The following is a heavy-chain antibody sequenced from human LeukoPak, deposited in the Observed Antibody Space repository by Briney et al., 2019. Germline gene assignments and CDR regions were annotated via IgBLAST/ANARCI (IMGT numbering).Heavy chain of an antibody. V-gene: IGHV1-2*02. CDR1: GFTFTDYY. CDR3: VRWKDYYGSGNRYFDY. J-gene: IGHJ4*02. D-gene: IGHD3-10*01. Sequence: ASVKVSCKASGFTFTDYYIHWVRQAPGRGLEWMGWIDPNSGDTNYAQNFRGRVTMTRDTSITTSYMELSRLRSDDTAVYYCVRWKDYYGSGNRYFDYWGQGTLVTVSS. CDR2: IDPNSGDT.